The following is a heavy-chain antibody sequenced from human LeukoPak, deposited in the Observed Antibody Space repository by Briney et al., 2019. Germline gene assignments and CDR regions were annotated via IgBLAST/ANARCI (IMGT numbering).Heavy chain of an antibody. D-gene: IGHD4-17*01. CDR1: GYTFTSYA. J-gene: IGHJ6*02. V-gene: IGHV1-3*01. Sequence: ASVKVSCKASGYTFTSYAMHWVRQAPGQRLEWMGWINAGNGNTKYSQKFQGRVTITADESTSTAYMELSSLRSEDTAVYYCARLGLGLYGDYYYYGMDVWGQGTTVTVSS. CDR2: INAGNGNT. CDR3: ARLGLGLYGDYYYYGMDV.